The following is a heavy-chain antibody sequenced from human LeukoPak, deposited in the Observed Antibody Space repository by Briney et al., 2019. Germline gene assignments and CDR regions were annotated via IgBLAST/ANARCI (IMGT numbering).Heavy chain of an antibody. CDR2: IKQDGSEK. CDR1: GFTFSSYW. Sequence: GGSLRLSCAASGFTFSSYWMSWVRQAPGKGLEWVANIKQDGSEKYYVDSVKGRFTISRDNAKNSLYLQMNSLRPEDTALYYCAKAGCSNFICYTNYWGQGTLVTVSS. V-gene: IGHV3-7*03. D-gene: IGHD2-2*02. CDR3: AKAGCSNFICYTNY. J-gene: IGHJ4*02.